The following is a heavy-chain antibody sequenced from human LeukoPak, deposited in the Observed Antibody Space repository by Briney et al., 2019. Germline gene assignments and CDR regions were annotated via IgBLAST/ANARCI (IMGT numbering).Heavy chain of an antibody. CDR2: INWNGGST. J-gene: IGHJ4*02. D-gene: IGHD3-10*01. CDR3: ARGIHPFITMVRGYDY. CDR1: GFTFDDYG. V-gene: IGHV3-20*04. Sequence: GGSLRLSCAASGFTFDDYGMSWVRQAPGKGLEWVSGINWNGGSTGYADSVKGRFTISRDNAKNSLYLQMNSLRAEDTAVYYCARGIHPFITMVRGYDYWGQGTLVTVSS.